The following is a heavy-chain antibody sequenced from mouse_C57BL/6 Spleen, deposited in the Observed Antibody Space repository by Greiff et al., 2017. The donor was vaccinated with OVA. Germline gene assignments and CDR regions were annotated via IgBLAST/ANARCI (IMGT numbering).Heavy chain of an antibody. J-gene: IGHJ2*01. V-gene: IGHV1-83*01. CDR2: YPGSGNTY. Sequence: VQLQQSGPELVKPGASVKMSCKASGYTFTDYYMHWVKQKPGKGLEWIGEIYPGSGNTYYNEKFKGKATLTADTSSSTAYMQLSSLTSEDSAVYFCPATVPDCWGQGTTLTVSS. D-gene: IGHD1-1*01. CDR3: ATVPDC. CDR1: YTFTDYYM.